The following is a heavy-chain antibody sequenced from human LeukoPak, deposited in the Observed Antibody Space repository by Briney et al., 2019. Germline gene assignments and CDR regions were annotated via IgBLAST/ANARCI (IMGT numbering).Heavy chain of an antibody. D-gene: IGHD6-6*01. Sequence: GGSLRLSCAASGFTFSSYAMSWVRQAPGKGLEWVSAISGSGGSTYYADSVKGRFTISRDNSKNTLCLQMNSLRAEDTAVYYCAKGRDKSSSSWFDYWGQGTLVTVSS. V-gene: IGHV3-23*01. CDR2: ISGSGGST. J-gene: IGHJ4*02. CDR3: AKGRDKSSSSWFDY. CDR1: GFTFSSYA.